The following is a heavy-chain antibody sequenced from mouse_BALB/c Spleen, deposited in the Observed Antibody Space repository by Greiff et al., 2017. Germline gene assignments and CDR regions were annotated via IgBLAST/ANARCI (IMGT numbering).Heavy chain of an antibody. CDR3: ARVGDYDYAMDY. J-gene: IGHJ4*01. V-gene: IGHV3-6*02. CDR2: ISYDGSN. D-gene: IGHD2-4*01. CDR1: GYSITSGYY. Sequence: EVHLVESGPGLVKPSQSLSLTCSVTGYSITSGYYWNWIRQFPGNKLEWMGYISYDGSNNYNPSLKNRISITRDTSKNQFFLKLNSVTTEDTATYYCARVGDYDYAMDYWGQGTSVTVSS.